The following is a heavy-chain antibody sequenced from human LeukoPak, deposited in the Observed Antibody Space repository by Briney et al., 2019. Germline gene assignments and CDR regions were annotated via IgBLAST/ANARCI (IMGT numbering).Heavy chain of an antibody. CDR1: GFTFSNYW. D-gene: IGHD6-19*01. V-gene: IGHV3-7*03. CDR3: AKTTVGYSSGRYPGWPADC. J-gene: IGHJ4*02. Sequence: GGSLRLSCSASGFTFSNYWMTWVRQSPGKGLEWVAIIKHDGSDKYCVDSVKGRFTISRDNSKNTVYLQMNSLTADDTAVYYCAKTTVGYSSGRYPGWPADCWGQGTLVTVSS. CDR2: IKHDGSDK.